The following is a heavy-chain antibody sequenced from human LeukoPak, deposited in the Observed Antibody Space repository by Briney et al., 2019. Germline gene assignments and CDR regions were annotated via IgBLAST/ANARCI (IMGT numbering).Heavy chain of an antibody. V-gene: IGHV3-15*05. J-gene: IGHJ4*02. CDR1: GFTFSDAW. Sequence: GGSLRLSCAASGFTFSDAWMTWVRRAPGKGLECVGFIQSKTDGGTTDSAAPVKGRFTVSRDDSRNTLYLQMNSQNSEDTAVYYCTTWSSQFDYWGQGTLVTVSS. CDR3: TTWSSQFDY. D-gene: IGHD6-6*01. CDR2: IQSKTDGGTT.